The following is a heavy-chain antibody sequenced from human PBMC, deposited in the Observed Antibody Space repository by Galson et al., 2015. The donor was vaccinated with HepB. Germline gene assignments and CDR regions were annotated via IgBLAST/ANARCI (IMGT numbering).Heavy chain of an antibody. CDR1: GFTFGDYA. J-gene: IGHJ4*02. D-gene: IGHD6-13*01. CDR3: TRAIAAAAYYSDY. CDR2: IRSKTYGGTT. V-gene: IGHV3-49*04. Sequence: SLRLSCAASGFTFGDYAMSWVRQAPGKGLEWVGFIRSKTYGGTTEYAASVKGRFTISRDDSKSIAYLQMNSLKIEDTAMYYCTRAIAAAAYYSDYWGQGTLVTVPS.